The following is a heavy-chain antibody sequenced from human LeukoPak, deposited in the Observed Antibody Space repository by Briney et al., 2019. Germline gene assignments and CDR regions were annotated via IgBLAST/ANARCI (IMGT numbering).Heavy chain of an antibody. Sequence: GGSLRLSCAASGFTFSPHYMDWVRQSPGRGLEWVGLVRNKADGYTPISAASVKGRFTISRDDSKNSVYLQMDSLKTEDTAVYYCGDLGSAGTDHWGQGTLVTVSS. V-gene: IGHV3-72*01. CDR2: VRNKADGYTP. CDR3: GDLGSAGTDH. J-gene: IGHJ4*02. CDR1: GFTFSPHY. D-gene: IGHD3-10*01.